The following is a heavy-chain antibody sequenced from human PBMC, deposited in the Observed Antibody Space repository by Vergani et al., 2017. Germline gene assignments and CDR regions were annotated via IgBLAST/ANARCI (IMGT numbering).Heavy chain of an antibody. V-gene: IGHV3-33*01. Sequence: QVQLVESGGGVVQPGRSLRLSCAASGFTFSSYGMHWVRQAPGKGLEWVAVIWYDGSNKYYADSVKGRFTISRDNSKNTLYLQMNSLRAEDTAVYYCAREWVMERITIVGTMVPCAFDIWVQGTMVTVSS. CDR1: GFTFSSYG. J-gene: IGHJ3*02. D-gene: IGHD3-3*01. CDR3: AREWVMERITIVGTMVPCAFDI. CDR2: IWYDGSNK.